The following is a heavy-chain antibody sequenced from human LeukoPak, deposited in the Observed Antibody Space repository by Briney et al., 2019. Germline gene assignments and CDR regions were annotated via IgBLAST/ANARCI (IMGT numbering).Heavy chain of an antibody. Sequence: PSETLPLTCAVYGGSFSGYYWSWIGQLPGKGLEWIGEINHSGSTNYNPSLKSRVTISVDTSKNQFSLKLSSVTAADTAVYYCESLLYYYDSSCSYDYWGQRTLVTVSS. V-gene: IGHV4-34*01. D-gene: IGHD3-22*01. CDR2: INHSGST. J-gene: IGHJ4*02. CDR3: ESLLYYYDSSCSYDY. CDR1: GGSFSGYY.